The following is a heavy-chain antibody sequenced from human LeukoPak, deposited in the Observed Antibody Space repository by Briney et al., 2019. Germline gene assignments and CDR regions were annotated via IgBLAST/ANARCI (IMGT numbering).Heavy chain of an antibody. D-gene: IGHD6-19*01. J-gene: IGHJ4*02. Sequence: GGSLRRSCAASGFTFSSYAMSWVRQAPGKGLEWVSAISGSGGSTYYAGSVKGRFTISRDNSKNTLYLQMNSLRAEDTAVYYCAKVFGIAVAATWFDYWGQGTLVTVSS. CDR1: GFTFSSYA. CDR3: AKVFGIAVAATWFDY. CDR2: ISGSGGST. V-gene: IGHV3-23*01.